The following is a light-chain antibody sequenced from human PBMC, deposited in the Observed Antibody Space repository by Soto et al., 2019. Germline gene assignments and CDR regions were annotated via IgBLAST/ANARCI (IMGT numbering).Light chain of an antibody. CDR2: KAS. J-gene: IGKJ1*01. Sequence: IQMTQSPSTLSAFVGDRVTITCRASQSISSWLAWYQQKAGKAPKLLIYKASSLESGVPSRFSGSGSGTEFTLTISSLQPDDFATYYCQQYNSFPWTFGQGTKVDIK. V-gene: IGKV1-5*03. CDR1: QSISSW. CDR3: QQYNSFPWT.